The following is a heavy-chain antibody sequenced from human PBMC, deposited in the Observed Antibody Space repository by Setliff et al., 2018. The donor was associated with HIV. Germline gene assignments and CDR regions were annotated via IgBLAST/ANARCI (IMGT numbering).Heavy chain of an antibody. Sequence: SETLSLTCTVSGGSISSYYWGWIRQPPGKGLEWMGYVFYTGFAAYNPSLKSRLTIAVDTSKSQFSLTLTSVTAADTAVYYCARQMPIPGIAITPVDYWGQGALVTVSS. J-gene: IGHJ4*02. V-gene: IGHV4-59*08. D-gene: IGHD5-12*01. CDR2: VFYTGFA. CDR1: GGSISSYY. CDR3: ARQMPIPGIAITPVDY.